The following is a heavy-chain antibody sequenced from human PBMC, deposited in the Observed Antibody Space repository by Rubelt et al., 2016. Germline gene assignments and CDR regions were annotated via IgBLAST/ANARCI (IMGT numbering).Heavy chain of an antibody. CDR3: AREAGDGGNSDEWFDP. J-gene: IGHJ5*02. D-gene: IGHD4-23*01. CDR1: GYSFTSYW. Sequence: EVQLVQSGAEVKKPGESLKISCQGSGYSFTSYWIGWVRQMPGKGLEWMGIIYPGDSDTRYSPSFQGQVTIAADKSMSTAYLEGSSLKAAETAVYYGAREAGDGGNSDEWFDPWGQGTLVTVSS. V-gene: IGHV5-51*01. CDR2: IYPGDSDT.